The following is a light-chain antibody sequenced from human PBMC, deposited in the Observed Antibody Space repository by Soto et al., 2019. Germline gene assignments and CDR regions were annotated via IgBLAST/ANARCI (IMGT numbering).Light chain of an antibody. Sequence: DIQMTQSPSSLSASVGDRVTITCRASQSISTFLNWYQQKPGKAPKLLIFAASSLQSGVPSRFSGSGSETDFTLTISSLQPEDFATYYCQQSYSISWTFGQGTKVDIK. CDR1: QSISTF. V-gene: IGKV1-39*01. J-gene: IGKJ1*01. CDR3: QQSYSISWT. CDR2: AAS.